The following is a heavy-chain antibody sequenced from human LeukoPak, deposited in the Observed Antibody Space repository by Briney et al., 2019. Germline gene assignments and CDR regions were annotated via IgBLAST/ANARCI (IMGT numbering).Heavy chain of an antibody. CDR2: INDNSDTI. J-gene: IGHJ4*02. CDR1: GFTFNQYS. Sequence: GGSLRLSCAASGFTFNQYSFHWVRQAPGKGLECVSYINDNSDTIFYADSVKGRFTISRDNAKNSLYLQMNSLRVEDTALFYCARISYYGGTPHFDYWGQGTLVTVSS. V-gene: IGHV3-48*04. CDR3: ARISYYGGTPHFDY. D-gene: IGHD4-23*01.